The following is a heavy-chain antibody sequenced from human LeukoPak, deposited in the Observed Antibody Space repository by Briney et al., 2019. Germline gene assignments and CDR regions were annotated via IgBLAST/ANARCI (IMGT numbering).Heavy chain of an antibody. CDR1: GGSISSYY. V-gene: IGHV4-4*07. CDR3: ARGGIVGATSSLHYMDV. CDR2: IYTSGST. D-gene: IGHD1-26*01. Sequence: SETLSLTCTVSGGSISSYYWSWIRQPAGKGLEWIGRIYTSGSTNYNPSLKSRATISVDKSKNQFSLKLSSVTAADTAVYYCARGGIVGATSSLHYMDVWGKGTTVTVSS. J-gene: IGHJ6*03.